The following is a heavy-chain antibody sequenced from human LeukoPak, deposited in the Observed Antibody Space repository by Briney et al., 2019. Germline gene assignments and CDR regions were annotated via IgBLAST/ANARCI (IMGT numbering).Heavy chain of an antibody. CDR3: AKGWRDYHFDY. D-gene: IGHD4-17*01. CDR2: ISYDGSNK. V-gene: IGHV3-30*18. Sequence: GGSLRLSCAASGFTFSSYGMHWVRQAPGKGLEWVAVISYDGSNKYYADSVKGRFTISRDNSKNTLYLQMNSLRAEDTAVYYCAKGWRDYHFDYWGQGTLVTVSS. CDR1: GFTFSSYG. J-gene: IGHJ4*02.